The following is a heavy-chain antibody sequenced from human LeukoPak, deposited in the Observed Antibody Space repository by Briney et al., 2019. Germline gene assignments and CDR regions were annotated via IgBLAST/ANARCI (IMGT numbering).Heavy chain of an antibody. Sequence: SETLSLTCTVSGGSISSGGYYWSRIRQHPGKGLEWIGYIYYSGSTYYNPSLKSRVTISVDTSKNQFSLKLSSVTAADTAVYYCARWWELKRGDVSDIWGQGTMVTVSS. CDR3: ARWWELKRGDVSDI. V-gene: IGHV4-31*03. CDR1: GGSISSGGYY. CDR2: IYYSGST. D-gene: IGHD1-26*01. J-gene: IGHJ3*02.